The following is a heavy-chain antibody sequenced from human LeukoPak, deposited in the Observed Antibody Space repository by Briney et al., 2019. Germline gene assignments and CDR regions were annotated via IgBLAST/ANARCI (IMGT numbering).Heavy chain of an antibody. Sequence: PGGSLRLSCAASGFTFSSYAMSWVRQAPGKGLEWVSAISGSGGSTYYADSVKGRFTISRDNAKNSLYQQMNSLRAEDTAVYYCARARGHIVGATDYWGQGTLVTVSS. CDR1: GFTFSSYA. J-gene: IGHJ4*02. D-gene: IGHD1-26*01. CDR2: ISGSGGST. CDR3: ARARGHIVGATDY. V-gene: IGHV3-23*01.